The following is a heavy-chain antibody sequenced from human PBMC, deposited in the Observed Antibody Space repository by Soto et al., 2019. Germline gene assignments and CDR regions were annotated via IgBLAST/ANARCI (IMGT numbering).Heavy chain of an antibody. D-gene: IGHD1-1*01. CDR1: GYTFTGYY. Sequence: ASVKVSCKASGYTFTGYYMHWVRQAPGQGLEWMGWINPNSGGTNYAQKFQGRVTMTRDTSISTAYMELSRLRSDDTAVYYCARDRELAYYYYGMDVWGQGTTVPVSS. CDR2: INPNSGGT. J-gene: IGHJ6*02. CDR3: ARDRELAYYYYGMDV. V-gene: IGHV1-2*02.